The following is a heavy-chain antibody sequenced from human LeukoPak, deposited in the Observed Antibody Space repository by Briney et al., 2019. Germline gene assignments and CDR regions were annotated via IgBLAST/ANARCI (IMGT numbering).Heavy chain of an antibody. D-gene: IGHD6-19*01. CDR1: GFGFSNFW. V-gene: IGHV3-74*01. CDR2: INTDGSST. J-gene: IGHJ4*02. CDR3: ARMAVANDY. Sequence: PGGSLTLSCAASGFGFSNFWMHWVRQAPGKGLVWVSRINTDGSSTSYADSVKGRFTISRDNAKNTLYLQMNSLRAEDTAVYYCARMAVANDYWGQGTLVTVSS.